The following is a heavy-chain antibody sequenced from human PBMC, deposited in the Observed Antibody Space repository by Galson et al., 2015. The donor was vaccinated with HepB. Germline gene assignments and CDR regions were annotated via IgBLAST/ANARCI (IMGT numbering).Heavy chain of an antibody. Sequence: SLRLSCAASGFTFSSYAMHWVRRAPGKGLEYVSAISSNGGSTYYADSVKGRFTISRDNSKNTLYLQMSSLRAEDTAVYYCVKDQRSYDSSSYTLHHPDYWGQGTLVTVSS. V-gene: IGHV3-64D*06. CDR1: GFTFSSYA. CDR3: VKDQRSYDSSSYTLHHPDY. D-gene: IGHD3-22*01. J-gene: IGHJ4*02. CDR2: ISSNGGST.